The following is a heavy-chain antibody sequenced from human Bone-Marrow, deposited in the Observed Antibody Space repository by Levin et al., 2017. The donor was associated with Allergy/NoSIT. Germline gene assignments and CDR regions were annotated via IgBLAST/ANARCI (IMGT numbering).Heavy chain of an antibody. D-gene: IGHD6-19*01. CDR1: GFTFSSYA. CDR3: ATGMPVAGAANYYYAMDV. CDR2: IAYDGSNK. Sequence: GGSLRLSCAASGFTFSSYAMHWVRQAPGKGLEWVAVIAYDGSNKYYADSVKGRFTISRDNSKNTLSLQMDNLRTEDTAVYYCATGMPVAGAANYYYAMDVWGQGTTVTVSS. V-gene: IGHV3-30-3*01. J-gene: IGHJ6*02.